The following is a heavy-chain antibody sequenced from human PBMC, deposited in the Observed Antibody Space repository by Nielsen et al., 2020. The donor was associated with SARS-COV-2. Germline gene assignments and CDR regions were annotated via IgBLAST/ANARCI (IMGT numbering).Heavy chain of an antibody. CDR2: IIPIFGTA. J-gene: IGHJ4*02. CDR3: ARGGVYDFWSGYYDY. V-gene: IGHV1-69*13. CDR1: VCTFSSYA. Sequence: SVKVSCKASVCTFSSYAISWVRQAPGQGLEWMGGIIPIFGTANYAQKFQGRVTITADESTSTVYMELSSLRSEDTAVYYCARGGVYDFWSGYYDYWGQGTLVTVSS. D-gene: IGHD3-3*01.